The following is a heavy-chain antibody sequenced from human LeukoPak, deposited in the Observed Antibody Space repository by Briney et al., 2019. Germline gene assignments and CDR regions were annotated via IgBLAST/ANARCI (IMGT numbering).Heavy chain of an antibody. CDR1: GFTFSSYW. Sequence: PGGSLRLSCAASGFTFSSYWMSWVRQAPGKGLEWVANIKQDGSEKYCVDSVKGRFTISRDNAKNSLYLQMNSLRAEDTAVYYCAREWFGELLEIYWYFDLWGRGTLVTVSS. CDR2: IKQDGSEK. D-gene: IGHD3-10*01. J-gene: IGHJ2*01. V-gene: IGHV3-7*03. CDR3: AREWFGELLEIYWYFDL.